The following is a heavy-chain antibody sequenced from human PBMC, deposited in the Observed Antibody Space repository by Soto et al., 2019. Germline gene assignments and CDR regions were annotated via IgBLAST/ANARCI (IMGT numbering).Heavy chain of an antibody. D-gene: IGHD3-10*01. J-gene: IGHJ6*02. CDR2: ISAYNDYT. Sequence: QVQLVQSGAEVKKPGSSVKVSCKASGYTFISYGISWVRQAPGQGLEWMGWISAYNDYTNYAQKLQGRVTMTTDTSTRRDYLELRSLRSDDTAVYYCAREGYYSGSGSYSPPRYYGMDVWGQGTTVTVSS. CDR1: GYTFISYG. V-gene: IGHV1-18*01. CDR3: AREGYYSGSGSYSPPRYYGMDV.